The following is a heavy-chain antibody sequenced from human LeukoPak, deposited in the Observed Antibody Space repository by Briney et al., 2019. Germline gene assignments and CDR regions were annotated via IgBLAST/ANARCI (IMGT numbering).Heavy chain of an antibody. Sequence: SQTLSLTCAVSGGSISSGGYSWSWIRQPPGKGLEWIGYIYHSGSTYYNPSLKSRVTISVDRSKNQFSLKLSSVTAADTAVYYCARDYMVRGVEGNRFDPWGQGTLVTVSS. D-gene: IGHD3-10*01. CDR3: ARDYMVRGVEGNRFDP. V-gene: IGHV4-30-2*01. J-gene: IGHJ5*02. CDR2: IYHSGST. CDR1: GGSISSGGYS.